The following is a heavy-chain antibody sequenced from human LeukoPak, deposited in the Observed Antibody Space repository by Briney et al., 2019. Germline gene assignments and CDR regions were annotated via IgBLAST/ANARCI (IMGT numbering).Heavy chain of an antibody. CDR2: FDPEDGET. Sequence: RASVKVSCKVSGYTLTELSMHWVRQAPGKGLEWMGGFDPEDGETIYAQKFQGRVTMTEDTSTDTAYMELSSLRSEDTAVYYCATDLHTSKYDFWSGYYTSGAFDIWGQGTMVTVSS. J-gene: IGHJ3*02. CDR3: ATDLHTSKYDFWSGYYTSGAFDI. D-gene: IGHD3-3*01. V-gene: IGHV1-24*01. CDR1: GYTLTELS.